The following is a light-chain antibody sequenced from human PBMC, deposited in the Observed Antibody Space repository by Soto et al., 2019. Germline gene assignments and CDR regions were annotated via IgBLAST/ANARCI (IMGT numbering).Light chain of an antibody. V-gene: IGLV2-14*01. CDR3: SSYTGSSTLV. CDR2: DVS. J-gene: IGLJ1*01. CDR1: SSDVGGYNY. Sequence: ALTQPASVSGSPGQSITVSCTGTSSDVGGYNYVSWYQQHPGKAPKLMIYDVSNRPSGVSNRFSGSKSGNTASLTISGLQAEDEADYYCSSYTGSSTLVFGTGTKVTVL.